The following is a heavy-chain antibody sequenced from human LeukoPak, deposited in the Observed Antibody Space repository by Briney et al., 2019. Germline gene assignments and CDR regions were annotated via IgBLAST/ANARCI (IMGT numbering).Heavy chain of an antibody. V-gene: IGHV3-21*01. D-gene: IGHD5-18*01. CDR3: ARGLMITDTARRYFDY. CDR2: ISMSSSYI. CDR1: GFTFSSYS. J-gene: IGHJ4*02. Sequence: GGSLRLSCAASGFTFSSYSMNWVRQAPGKGLEWVSSISMSSSYIYYADSVKGRFTISRDNAKNSLYLQMNSLRAEDTAVYYCARGLMITDTARRYFDYWGQGTLVTVSS.